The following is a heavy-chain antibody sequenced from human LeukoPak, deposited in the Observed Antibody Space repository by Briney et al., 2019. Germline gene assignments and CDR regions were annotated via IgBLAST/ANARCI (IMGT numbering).Heavy chain of an antibody. J-gene: IGHJ4*02. CDR1: GYSISSGYY. Sequence: PSETLSLTCTVSGYSISSGYYWGWIRQPPGKGLEWIGSIYHGGSTYYNPSLKSRVTISVDTSKNQFSLKLSSVTAADTAVYYCARHITAAGTPFDYWGQGTLVTVSS. V-gene: IGHV4-38-2*02. CDR2: IYHGGST. D-gene: IGHD6-13*01. CDR3: ARHITAAGTPFDY.